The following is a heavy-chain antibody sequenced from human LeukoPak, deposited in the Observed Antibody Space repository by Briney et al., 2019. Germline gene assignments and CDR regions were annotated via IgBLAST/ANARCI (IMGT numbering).Heavy chain of an antibody. Sequence: PSETLSLTCAVYGGSFNDYYWNWIRQPPGKGLEWIGEINLRGSTTYNPSLKSRVTISLDESKNQFSLKLSSVTAADTALYYCARVYSGSYSYWGQGTLVTVSS. V-gene: IGHV4-34*01. CDR1: GGSFNDYY. D-gene: IGHD1-26*01. CDR3: ARVYSGSYSY. CDR2: INLRGST. J-gene: IGHJ4*02.